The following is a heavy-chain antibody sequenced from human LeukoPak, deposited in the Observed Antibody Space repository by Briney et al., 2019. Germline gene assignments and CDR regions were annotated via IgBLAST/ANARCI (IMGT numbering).Heavy chain of an antibody. V-gene: IGHV4-39*07. CDR3: ARTYYYDSSGLGAFDI. Sequence: PSETLSLTCTVSGGSISSSSYYWGWIRQPPGKGLEWTGSIYYSGSTYYNPSLKSRVTISVDTSKNQFSLKLSSVTAADTAVYYCARTYYYDSSGLGAFDIWGQGTMVTVSS. J-gene: IGHJ3*02. CDR1: GGSISSSSYY. D-gene: IGHD3-22*01. CDR2: IYYSGST.